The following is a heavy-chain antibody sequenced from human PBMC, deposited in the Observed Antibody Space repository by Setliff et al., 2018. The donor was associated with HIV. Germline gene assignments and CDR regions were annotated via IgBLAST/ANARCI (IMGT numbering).Heavy chain of an antibody. CDR3: ARAGYYYDSSGYYYVS. CDR1: GGSISSHY. Sequence: PSETLSLTCTVSGGSISSHYWSWIRQPPGKGLEWIGRIYYSGSTNYNPSLKSRVTISVDTSKNQFSLKLSSVTAADTAVYYCARAGYYYDSSGYYYVSWGQGTLVTVSS. J-gene: IGHJ5*02. D-gene: IGHD3-22*01. CDR2: IYYSGST. V-gene: IGHV4-59*11.